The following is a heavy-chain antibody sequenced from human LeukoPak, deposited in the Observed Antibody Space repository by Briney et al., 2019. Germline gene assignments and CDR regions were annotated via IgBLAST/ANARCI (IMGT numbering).Heavy chain of an antibody. D-gene: IGHD3-3*01. J-gene: IGHJ4*02. Sequence: SETLSLTCAVYGGSFSGYYWSWIRQPPGKGLEWIGEINHSGSTNYNPSLKSQVTISVDTSKNQFSLKLSSVTAADTAVYYCARYDFWSPRGCFDYWGQGTLVTVSS. CDR2: INHSGST. CDR1: GGSFSGYY. V-gene: IGHV4-34*01. CDR3: ARYDFWSPRGCFDY.